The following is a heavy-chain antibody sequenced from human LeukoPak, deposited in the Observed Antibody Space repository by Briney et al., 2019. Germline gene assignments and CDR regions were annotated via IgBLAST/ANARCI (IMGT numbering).Heavy chain of an antibody. Sequence: ASVKVSCKASGYTFTSYYMHWVRQAPGQGLEWMGIINPSGGSTSYAQKFQGRVTMTRDMSTSTVHMELSSLRSEDTAVYYCARGGVTYYHDSSDKAGPDYWGQGTLVTVSS. D-gene: IGHD3-22*01. CDR1: GYTFTSYY. V-gene: IGHV1-46*01. J-gene: IGHJ4*02. CDR3: ARGGVTYYHDSSDKAGPDY. CDR2: INPSGGST.